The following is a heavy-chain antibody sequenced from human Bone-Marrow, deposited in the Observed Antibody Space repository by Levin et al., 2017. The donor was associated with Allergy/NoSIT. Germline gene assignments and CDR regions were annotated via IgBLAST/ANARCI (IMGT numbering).Heavy chain of an antibody. D-gene: IGHD3-3*01. CDR3: ARDSSYYDFWSATYYYYGMDV. Sequence: SQTLSLTCTVSGGSISSYYWSWIRQPPGKGLEWIGYIYYSGSTNYNPSLKSRVTISVDTSKNQFSLKLSSVTAADTAVYYCARDSSYYDFWSATYYYYGMDVWGQGTTVTVSS. V-gene: IGHV4-59*01. CDR1: GGSISSYY. J-gene: IGHJ6*02. CDR2: IYYSGST.